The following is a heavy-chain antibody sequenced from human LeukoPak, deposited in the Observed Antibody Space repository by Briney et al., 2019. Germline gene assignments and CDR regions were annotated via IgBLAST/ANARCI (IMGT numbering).Heavy chain of an antibody. CDR1: GFTFSSYA. J-gene: IGHJ3*02. Sequence: GGSLRLSCAASGFTFSSYAMSWVCQAPGKGLEWVSAISGSGGSTYYADSVKGRFTISRDNSKNTLYLQMNSLRAEDTAVYYCAKFGYYDSSGHDAFDIWGQGTMVTVSS. CDR2: ISGSGGST. CDR3: AKFGYYDSSGHDAFDI. V-gene: IGHV3-23*01. D-gene: IGHD3-22*01.